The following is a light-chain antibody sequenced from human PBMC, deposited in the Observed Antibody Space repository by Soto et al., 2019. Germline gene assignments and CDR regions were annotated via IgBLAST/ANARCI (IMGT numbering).Light chain of an antibody. CDR1: QSVSSY. J-gene: IGKJ1*01. V-gene: IGKV3-11*01. CDR2: DAS. CDR3: QQRSNWPTWT. Sequence: EIVLTHSPATLSLSPGERATLSCRASQSVSSYLAWYQQKPGQAPRLLIYDASNRATGIPARFSGSGSGTDFTLTINSLEPEDFAVYYCQQRSNWPTWTFGQGTKVEIK.